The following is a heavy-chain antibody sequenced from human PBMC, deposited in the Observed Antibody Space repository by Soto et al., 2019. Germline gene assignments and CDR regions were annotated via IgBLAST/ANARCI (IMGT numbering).Heavy chain of an antibody. CDR1: GYTFTSYG. D-gene: IGHD1-1*01. J-gene: IGHJ5*02. V-gene: IGHV1-18*01. Sequence: QVQLVQSGAEVKKPGASVKVSCKASGYTFTSYGISWVRQAPGQGLEWMGWISAYNGNTNYAQKRQGRVTMTTDTSTSTGYMELRSLGSDDTAVYYCAGDNSLGPNWFDPCGQGTLVTVSS. CDR3: AGDNSLGPNWFDP. CDR2: ISAYNGNT.